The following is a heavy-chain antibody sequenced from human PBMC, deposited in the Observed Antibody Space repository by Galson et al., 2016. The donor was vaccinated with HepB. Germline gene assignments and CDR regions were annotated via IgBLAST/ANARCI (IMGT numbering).Heavy chain of an antibody. Sequence: CAISGDSVSSNTAAWTWVRQSPSRGLGWLGRTYYRSMWHSDYAVSMKGRISIKADTSKNQFSLHLKSVTPEDTAVYYCTRGRSIAVAELWGQGTLVTVSS. CDR2: TYYRSMWHS. CDR3: TRGRSIAVAEL. CDR1: GDSVSSNTAA. D-gene: IGHD6-6*01. J-gene: IGHJ4*02. V-gene: IGHV6-1*01.